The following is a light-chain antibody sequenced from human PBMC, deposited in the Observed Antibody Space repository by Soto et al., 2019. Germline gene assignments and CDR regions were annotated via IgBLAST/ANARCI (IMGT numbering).Light chain of an antibody. Sequence: EIVLTQSPCTLSLSPGEKATLSCRASQSVSSNYLAWYQQKPGQAPRPLIYGASSRAIGIPDRFSGSGSGTDFTLTISGLEPEDFAVYYCQQYGTLPWTFGQGTKV. CDR1: QSVSSNY. CDR3: QQYGTLPWT. J-gene: IGKJ1*01. CDR2: GAS. V-gene: IGKV3-20*01.